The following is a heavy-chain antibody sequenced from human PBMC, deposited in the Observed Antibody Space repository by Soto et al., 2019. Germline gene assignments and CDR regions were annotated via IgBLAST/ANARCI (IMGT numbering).Heavy chain of an antibody. CDR2: ISSSSDYI. J-gene: IGHJ6*02. D-gene: IGHD5-18*01. CDR3: TIGGTAMVLGALGDVMDV. CDR1: GFTFSDYS. V-gene: IGHV3-21*01. Sequence: EVQLVESGGGLVKPGGSLRLSCAASGFTFSDYSMNWVRQGPGKGLEWVSYISSSSDYIFYADSVQGRFTIPRDNAKNSLYLQMNRLRAEDTAVYYCTIGGTAMVLGALGDVMDVWGQGTTVTVSS.